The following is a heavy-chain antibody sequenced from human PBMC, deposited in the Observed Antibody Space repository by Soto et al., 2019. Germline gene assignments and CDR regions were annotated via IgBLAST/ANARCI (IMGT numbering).Heavy chain of an antibody. Sequence: QVQVVESGGGVVQPGRSLRLSCAASGFTFSTYGMHWVRQAPGKGLEWVALIWYDGSNEYYGDSVKGRFTVSRDNSKNTLYLQMNSLRAEDTALYYCARDSPLGYIDCWGQGTQVTVSS. CDR3: ARDSPLGYIDC. J-gene: IGHJ4*02. V-gene: IGHV3-33*01. CDR2: IWYDGSNE. D-gene: IGHD2-15*01. CDR1: GFTFSTYG.